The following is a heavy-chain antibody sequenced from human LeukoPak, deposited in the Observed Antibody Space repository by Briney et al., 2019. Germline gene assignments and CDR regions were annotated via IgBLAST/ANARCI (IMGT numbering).Heavy chain of an antibody. Sequence: QSGGSLRLSCAASGFTFSSYGMSWVRQAPGKGLEWVSAISGNGGSTYYADSVKGRFTISRDNAKNSLYLQMNSLRDEDTAVYYCAVFLEWQGATYYGMDVWGQGTTVTVSS. CDR1: GFTFSSYG. D-gene: IGHD3-3*01. CDR2: ISGNGGST. CDR3: AVFLEWQGATYYGMDV. J-gene: IGHJ6*02. V-gene: IGHV3-23*01.